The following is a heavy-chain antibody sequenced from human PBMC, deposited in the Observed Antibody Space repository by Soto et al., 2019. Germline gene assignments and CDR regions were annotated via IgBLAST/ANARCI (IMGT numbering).Heavy chain of an antibody. D-gene: IGHD1-7*01. V-gene: IGHV3-30*18. CDR1: GFTFSSFC. Sequence: PGGSLRLSCAASGFTFSSFCMYWVRQAPGKGLEWVAVISYDGSNKYYADSVKGRFTISRDNSKNTLYLQMNSLRAEDTAVYYCAKASLELRGLNYYGMDVWGQGTTVTVSS. CDR2: ISYDGSNK. CDR3: AKASLELRGLNYYGMDV. J-gene: IGHJ6*02.